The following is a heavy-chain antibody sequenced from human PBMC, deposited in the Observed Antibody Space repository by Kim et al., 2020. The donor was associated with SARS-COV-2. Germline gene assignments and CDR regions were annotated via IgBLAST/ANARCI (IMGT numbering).Heavy chain of an antibody. V-gene: IGHV3-30*04. CDR1: GFTFSSYA. Sequence: GGSLRLSCAASGFTFSSYAMHWVRQAPGKGLEWVAVISYDGSNKYYADSVKGRFTTSRDNSKNTLYLQMNSLRAEDTAVYYCARVYSGWYYFDYWGQGTLVTVSS. D-gene: IGHD6-19*01. J-gene: IGHJ4*02. CDR3: ARVYSGWYYFDY. CDR2: ISYDGSNK.